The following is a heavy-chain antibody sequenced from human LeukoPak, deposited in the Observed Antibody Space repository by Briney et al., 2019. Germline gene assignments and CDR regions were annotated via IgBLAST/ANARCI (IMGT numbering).Heavy chain of an antibody. J-gene: IGHJ4*02. V-gene: IGHV1-2*02. Sequence: GASVKVSCKASGYTFTGYYMHWVRQAPGQGLEWMGWINPNSGGTNYAQKFQGRVTMTRDTSISTAYMELSRLRSDDTAVYYCARDHPYYEFWSGYYRGYFDYWGQGTLVTVSS. CDR3: ARDHPYYEFWSGYYRGYFDY. D-gene: IGHD3-3*01. CDR2: INPNSGGT. CDR1: GYTFTGYY.